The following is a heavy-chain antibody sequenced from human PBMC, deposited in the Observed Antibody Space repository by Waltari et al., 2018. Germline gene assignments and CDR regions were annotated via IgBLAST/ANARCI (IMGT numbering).Heavy chain of an antibody. CDR2: IYTSGST. D-gene: IGHD3-3*01. CDR1: GGSISSYY. CDR3: ASGGRWSGYYTGWFDP. V-gene: IGHV4-4*07. Sequence: QVQLQESGPGLVKPSETLSLTCTVSGGSISSYYWSWIRQPAGKGLEWIGRIYTSGSTNYNPPLKSRGTMSVDTSKNQCSLKLSSVTAADTAVYYCASGGRWSGYYTGWFDPWGQGTLVTVSS. J-gene: IGHJ5*02.